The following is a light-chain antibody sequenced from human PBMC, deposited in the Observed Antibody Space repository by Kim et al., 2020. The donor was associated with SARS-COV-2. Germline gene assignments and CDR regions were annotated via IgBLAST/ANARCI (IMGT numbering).Light chain of an antibody. V-gene: IGKV3-11*01. J-gene: IGKJ4*01. Sequence: PEESAALSCRASRSIIVYVVWYQHKPGHAPRRLIYYASNRATGIPDRFSGGGSVTEFTLTISSLEPEDFAIYYCQQRNNWRPAVTFGGRTKVDIK. CDR3: QQRNNWRPAVT. CDR1: RSIIVY. CDR2: YAS.